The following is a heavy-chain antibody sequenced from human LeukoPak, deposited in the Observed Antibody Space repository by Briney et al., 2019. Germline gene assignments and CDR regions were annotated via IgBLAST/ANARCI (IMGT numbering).Heavy chain of an antibody. CDR2: INPNSGGT. CDR3: ARVFGGVIFGYYYMDV. D-gene: IGHD3-16*02. J-gene: IGHJ6*03. V-gene: IGHV1-2*02. Sequence: GASVKVSFTASGYTFTVYYMHWVRQAPGQGLEWMGWINPNSGGTNYAQKFQGRVTMTRDTSISTAYMELSRLRSDDTAVYYCARVFGGVIFGYYYMDVWGKGTTVTVSS. CDR1: GYTFTVYY.